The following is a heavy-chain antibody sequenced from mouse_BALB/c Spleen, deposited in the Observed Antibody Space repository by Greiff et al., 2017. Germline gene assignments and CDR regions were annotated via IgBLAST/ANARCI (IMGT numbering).Heavy chain of an antibody. D-gene: IGHD1-1*01. V-gene: IGHV1-69*02. Sequence: QVQLQQPGAELEKPGASVKLSCKASGYTFTSYWMHWVKQRPGQGLEWIGEIDPSDSYTNYNQKFKGKATLTVDKSSSTAYMQLSSLTSEDSAVYYCARPYYYGSRYFDYWGQGTTLTVSS. CDR1: GYTFTSYW. CDR2: IDPSDSYT. CDR3: ARPYYYGSRYFDY. J-gene: IGHJ2*01.